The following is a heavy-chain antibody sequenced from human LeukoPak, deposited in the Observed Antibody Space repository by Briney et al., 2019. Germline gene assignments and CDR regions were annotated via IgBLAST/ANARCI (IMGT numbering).Heavy chain of an antibody. CDR3: AKDLGSSQYYYYGMDV. J-gene: IGHJ6*02. V-gene: IGHV3-30-3*01. CDR2: ISYYGSNQ. Sequence: GGPLILCCAASVFPLSSYVVHRVRQARGRVLEWVAVISYYGSNQYYADAEKGGFTIPRDNSKNTLYLQMNSLSAEDTAVYYCAKDLGSSQYYYYGMDVWGQGTTVTVSS. D-gene: IGHD6-6*01. CDR1: VFPLSSYV.